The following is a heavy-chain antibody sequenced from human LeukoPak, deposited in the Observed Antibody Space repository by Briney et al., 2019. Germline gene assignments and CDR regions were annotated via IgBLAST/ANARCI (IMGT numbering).Heavy chain of an antibody. J-gene: IGHJ4*02. Sequence: SETLSLTCTVSGGSISSYYWSWIRQPPGKGLEWIGNIYYSGSTNYNPSLKSRVTISVDTSKNQFSLKLSSVTAADTAVYYCAREQWLVPFDYWGQGTLVTVSS. CDR1: GGSISSYY. CDR2: IYYSGST. V-gene: IGHV4-59*01. CDR3: AREQWLVPFDY. D-gene: IGHD6-19*01.